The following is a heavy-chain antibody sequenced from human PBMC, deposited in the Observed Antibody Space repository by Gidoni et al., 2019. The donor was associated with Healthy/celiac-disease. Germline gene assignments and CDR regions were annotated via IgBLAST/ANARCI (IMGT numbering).Heavy chain of an antibody. CDR2: INHSGST. CDR1: GGSFSGYY. V-gene: IGHV4-34*01. J-gene: IGHJ2*01. Sequence: QVQLQQWGAGLLKPSETLSLTCAVYGGSFSGYYWSWIRQPPGKGLEWIGEINHSGSTNYNPSLKSRVTISVDTSKNQFSLKLSSVTAADTAVYYCARGRIVVVPAAPSRRWYFDLWGRGTLVTVSS. CDR3: ARGRIVVVPAAPSRRWYFDL. D-gene: IGHD2-2*01.